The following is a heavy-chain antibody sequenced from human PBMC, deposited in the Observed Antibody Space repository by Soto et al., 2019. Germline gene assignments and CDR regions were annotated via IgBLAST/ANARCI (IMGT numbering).Heavy chain of an antibody. Sequence: GGSLRLSCAASGFTFSSYAMHWVRQAPGKGLEWVAVISYDGSNKYYADSVKGRFTISRDNSKNTLYLQMNSLRAEDTAVYYCARDGTGTPVDGMDVWGQGTTVTVSS. D-gene: IGHD1-1*01. CDR1: GFTFSSYA. J-gene: IGHJ6*02. V-gene: IGHV3-30-3*01. CDR2: ISYDGSNK. CDR3: ARDGTGTPVDGMDV.